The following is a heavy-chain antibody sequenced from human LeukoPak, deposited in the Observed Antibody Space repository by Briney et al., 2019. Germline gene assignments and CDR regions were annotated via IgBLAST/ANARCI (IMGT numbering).Heavy chain of an antibody. CDR3: AKGSSPSCYGSLDS. CDR2: ISGSDTST. Sequence: PGGSLRLSCAASGITSSNYAMSWVRQAPGKGLEWVSVISGSDTSTYYADSVKGRFTISKDNSKNTLSLQMNSLRAEDTAVYYCAKGSSPSCYGSLDSWGQGTLVTVSS. D-gene: IGHD2-2*01. V-gene: IGHV3-23*01. CDR1: GITSSNYA. J-gene: IGHJ5*01.